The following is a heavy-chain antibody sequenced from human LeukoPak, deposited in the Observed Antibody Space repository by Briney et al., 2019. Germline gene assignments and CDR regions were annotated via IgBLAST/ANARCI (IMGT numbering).Heavy chain of an antibody. J-gene: IGHJ4*02. CDR3: ARTTTVVTPFDY. CDR1: GYTFTGYY. V-gene: IGHV1-2*02. Sequence: ASVKVSCKASGYTFTGYYMHWVRQAPGQGLEWMGWINPNSGGTNYAQKFQGRVTMTRDTSISTAYMELSRLRSDDTAVYYCARTTTVVTPFDYWGQGTLVTVSS. CDR2: INPNSGGT. D-gene: IGHD4-23*01.